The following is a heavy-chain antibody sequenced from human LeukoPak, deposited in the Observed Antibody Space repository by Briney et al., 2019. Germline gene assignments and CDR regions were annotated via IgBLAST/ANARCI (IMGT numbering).Heavy chain of an antibody. CDR2: IKQDESEK. V-gene: IGHV3-7*01. CDR1: GFTFSSYW. Sequence: GGSLRLSCAASGFTFSSYWMSWVRQAPGEGLEWVAVIKQDESEKFYVDSVRGRFTISRDNAKNSLYLQMNSLRAEDTAVYYCAGPVGGNGMDVWGQGTTVTVSS. J-gene: IGHJ6*02. D-gene: IGHD1-26*01. CDR3: AGPVGGNGMDV.